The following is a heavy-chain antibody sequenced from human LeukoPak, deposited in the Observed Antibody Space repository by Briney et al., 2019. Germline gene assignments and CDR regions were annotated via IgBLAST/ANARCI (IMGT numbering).Heavy chain of an antibody. V-gene: IGHV3-7*01. CDR1: GFTFRSHW. CDR2: IKQDGSEK. CDR3: ARGIRYFDWLSGTESYYFDY. D-gene: IGHD3-9*01. J-gene: IGHJ4*02. Sequence: PGGSLRLSCEGSGFTFRSHWMSWVRQAPGKGLEWVANIKQDGSEKYYVDSVKGRFTISRDNAKNSLYLQMNSLRAEDTAVYYCARGIRYFDWLSGTESYYFDYWGQGTLVTVSS.